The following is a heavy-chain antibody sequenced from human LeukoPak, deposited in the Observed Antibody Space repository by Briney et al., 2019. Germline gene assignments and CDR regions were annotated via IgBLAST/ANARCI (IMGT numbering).Heavy chain of an antibody. CDR3: ARANAVTTKTIY. CDR1: GGSISSGSYY. J-gene: IGHJ4*02. CDR2: IYTSGST. Sequence: SQTLSLTCTVSGGSISSGSYYWSWIRQPAGKGLEWIGRIYTSGSTNYNPSLKSRVTISVDTSKNQFSLKLSSVTAADTAVYYCARANAVTTKTIYWGQGTLVTVSS. D-gene: IGHD4-17*01. V-gene: IGHV4-61*02.